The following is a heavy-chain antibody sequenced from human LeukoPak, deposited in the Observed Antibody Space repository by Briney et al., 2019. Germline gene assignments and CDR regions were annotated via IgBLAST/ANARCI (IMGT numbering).Heavy chain of an antibody. V-gene: IGHV4-39*07. J-gene: IGHJ4*02. CDR1: GGSISSSSYY. Sequence: TSETLSLTCTVSGGSISSSSYYWGWIRQPPGKGLEWIGSIYYSGSTDYNPSLKSRVTISVDTSKNQFSLKLSSVTAADTAVYYCARGVRRIAARPLDYWGQGTLVTVSS. CDR3: ARGVRRIAARPLDY. CDR2: IYYSGST. D-gene: IGHD6-6*01.